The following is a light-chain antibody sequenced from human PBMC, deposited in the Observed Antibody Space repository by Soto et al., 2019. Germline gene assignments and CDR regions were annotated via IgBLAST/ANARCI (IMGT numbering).Light chain of an antibody. J-gene: IGKJ4*01. CDR1: QSVSSN. Sequence: ETVMTQSPGTLSVSPGESATLSCGTSQSVSSNLAWYQQKPGQAPRLLIYGASTRATGIPARLSGSGSGTEFTLTISYLRPEDSAVYFCQQYHDWVTFGGGTRVEI. V-gene: IGKV3D-15*01. CDR3: QQYHDWVT. CDR2: GAS.